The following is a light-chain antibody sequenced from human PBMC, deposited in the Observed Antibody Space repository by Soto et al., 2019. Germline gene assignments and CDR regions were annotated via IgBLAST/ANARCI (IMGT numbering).Light chain of an antibody. V-gene: IGLV1-51*01. Sequence: QSAMTQPPSVSAAPGQRVTISCSGSSSNIGGNSVSWYQQLPGTAPKLLIYDDDKRPSGILDRFSGSKSGTSATLGITGFQTGDEADDYCGSWDSSLSAYVFGTGTKLTVL. CDR3: GSWDSSLSAYV. CDR2: DDD. CDR1: SSNIGGNS. J-gene: IGLJ1*01.